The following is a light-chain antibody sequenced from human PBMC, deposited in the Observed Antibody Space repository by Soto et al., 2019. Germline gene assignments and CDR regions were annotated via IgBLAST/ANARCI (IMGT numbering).Light chain of an antibody. CDR3: SSYSGSNNVV. J-gene: IGLJ2*01. Sequence: QSALTQPPSASGSPGQSVTISCTGTSSDVGGYNDVSWYKQHPGKAHKLMIYEGSKRPSGVPDRFSCSKSVNTASLTVSGLQDEDEADYYCSSYSGSNNVVFGGGSKLTV. CDR2: EGS. CDR1: SSDVGGYND. V-gene: IGLV2-8*01.